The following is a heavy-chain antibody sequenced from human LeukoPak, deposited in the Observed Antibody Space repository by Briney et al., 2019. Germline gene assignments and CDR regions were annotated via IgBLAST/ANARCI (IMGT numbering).Heavy chain of an antibody. CDR3: AREFGENAFDI. CDR1: GFTFSSYS. CDR2: ISSSSSYI. V-gene: IGHV3-21*01. D-gene: IGHD3-10*01. Sequence: GGSLRLSCAASGFTFSSYSMNWVRQAPGKGLEWVSSISSSSSYIYYADSVKGRFTISRDNAKNSLYLQMNSLRAEDTAVYYCAREFGENAFDIWGQGTMVTVSS. J-gene: IGHJ3*02.